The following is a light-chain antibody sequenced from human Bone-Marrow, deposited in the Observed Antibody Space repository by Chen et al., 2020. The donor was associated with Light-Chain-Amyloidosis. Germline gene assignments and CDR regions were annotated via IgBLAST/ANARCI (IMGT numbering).Light chain of an antibody. CDR1: DLPTKY. CDR2: RDT. V-gene: IGLV3-25*03. J-gene: IGLJ2*01. Sequence: SYELTQPPSVSVSPGQTARITCSGDDLPTKYAYWYQQKPGQAPVLVIHRDTERPSGISERFSGSSSGTTAMLISSGVQAEDEADYHCQSADSSGTYEVIFGGGTKLTGL. CDR3: QSADSSGTYEVI.